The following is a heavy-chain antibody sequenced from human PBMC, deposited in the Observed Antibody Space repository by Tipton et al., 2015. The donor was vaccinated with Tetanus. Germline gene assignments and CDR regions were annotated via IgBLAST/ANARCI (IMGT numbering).Heavy chain of an antibody. V-gene: IGHV3-33*01. CDR2: VWYDGTRK. J-gene: IGHJ4*02. Sequence: SLRLSCAASGFTFSTHGMHWVRQAPGKGLEWVALVWYDGTRKYYTESVEGRFTISRDNSKNTLYLQMDSLRVEDTATFFCARELFVEWLGPLDCRGQGILVTVSS. CDR3: ARELFVEWLGPLDC. D-gene: IGHD3-3*01. CDR1: GFTFSTHG.